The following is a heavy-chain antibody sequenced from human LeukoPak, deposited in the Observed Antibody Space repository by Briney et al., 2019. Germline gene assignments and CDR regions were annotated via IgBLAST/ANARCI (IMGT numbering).Heavy chain of an antibody. CDR2: ISAYNGNT. J-gene: IGHJ4*02. D-gene: IGHD2-2*01. V-gene: IGHV1-18*01. Sequence: ASVKVSCKASGYTFTSYGISWVRQAPGQGLEWMGWISAYNGNTNYAQKLQGRVSMTTDISTSTAYMELRSLRPDDTAVYYCARVWAYCSSTSCFDYWGQGTLVTVSS. CDR1: GYTFTSYG. CDR3: ARVWAYCSSTSCFDY.